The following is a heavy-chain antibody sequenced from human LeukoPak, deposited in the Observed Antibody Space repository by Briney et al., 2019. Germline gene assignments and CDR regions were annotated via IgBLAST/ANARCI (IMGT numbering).Heavy chain of an antibody. V-gene: IGHV3-48*04. Sequence: GGSLRLSCAASGFTFSSYSMNWVRQAPGKGLEWVSYISSSSNTIYYADSVKGRFTISRDNAKNSLYLQMNSLRAEDTAVYYCAKLLWFGDLGGGPFDIWGQGTMVTVSS. CDR1: GFTFSSYS. CDR3: AKLLWFGDLGGGPFDI. J-gene: IGHJ3*02. CDR2: ISSSSNTI. D-gene: IGHD3-10*01.